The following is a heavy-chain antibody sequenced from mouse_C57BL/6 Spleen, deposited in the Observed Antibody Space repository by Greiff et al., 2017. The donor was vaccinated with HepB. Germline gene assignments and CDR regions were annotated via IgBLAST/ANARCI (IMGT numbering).Heavy chain of an antibody. J-gene: IGHJ3*01. CDR1: GYSFTDYN. CDR2: INPNYGTT. Sequence: EVKLVESGPELVKPGASVKISCKASGYSFTDYNMNWVKQSNGKSLEWIGVINPNYGTTSYNQKFKGKATLTVDQSSSTAYMQLNSLTSEDSAVYYCARSGNYDEVLAWFAYWGQGTLVTVSA. V-gene: IGHV1-39*01. D-gene: IGHD2-4*01. CDR3: ARSGNYDEVLAWFAY.